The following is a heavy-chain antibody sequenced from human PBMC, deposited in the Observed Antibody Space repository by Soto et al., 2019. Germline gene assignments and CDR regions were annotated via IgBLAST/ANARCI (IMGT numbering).Heavy chain of an antibody. V-gene: IGHV4-59*01. CDR1: GGSISSYY. CDR2: IYYSGNT. D-gene: IGHD1-26*01. J-gene: IGHJ6*02. CDR3: ARDRIWEVGMDV. Sequence: QVQLQEAGPGLVKPSETLSLTCTVSGGSISSYYWNWIRQPPGKGLEWIGYIYYSGNTKYNPSLKSRVTLSVDMSKNQFSLNLNSVTAADTAVYYWARDRIWEVGMDVWGQGTTVTVSS.